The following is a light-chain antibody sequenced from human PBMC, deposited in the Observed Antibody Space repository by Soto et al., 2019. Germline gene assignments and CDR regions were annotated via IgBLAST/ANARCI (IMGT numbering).Light chain of an antibody. CDR3: QQYDTYWT. J-gene: IGKJ1*01. CDR1: QSISSW. V-gene: IGKV1-5*03. CDR2: KAS. Sequence: DIQMTQSPSTLSASVGDRVTITCRASQSISSWLAWYQQKPGKAPKLLIYKASSLERGVPSRFSGSGSGTEFTLTIFSLKPDDFATYYCQQYDTYWTFGQGTKVDIK.